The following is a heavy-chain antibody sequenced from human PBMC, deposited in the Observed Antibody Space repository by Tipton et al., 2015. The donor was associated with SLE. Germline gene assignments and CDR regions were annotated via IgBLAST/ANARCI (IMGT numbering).Heavy chain of an antibody. CDR2: IDSSGSTI. V-gene: IGHV3-48*03. CDR3: ARDSTSGFDY. CDR1: GFTLSNYE. J-gene: IGHJ4*02. Sequence: SLRLSCVASGFTLSNYEMSWVRQAPGKGLEWVSYIDSSGSTIKYADSVKGRFTISRDNAKNSLYLQMSSLRAEDTAVYYCARDSTSGFDYWGQGTLVTVSS.